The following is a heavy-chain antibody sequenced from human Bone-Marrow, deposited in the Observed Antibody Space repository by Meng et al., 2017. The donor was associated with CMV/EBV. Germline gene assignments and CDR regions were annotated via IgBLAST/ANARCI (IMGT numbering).Heavy chain of an antibody. CDR2: INHSGST. Sequence: SETLSLTCAGYGGSLSDYYYSWIRQPPGKGLEWIGEINHSGSTDYNPSLKSRVTISVDTSKNQFSLKLSSVTAADTAVYYCARDKGPYDSSGTFVYWGQGRLVTVSS. V-gene: IGHV4-34*01. J-gene: IGHJ4*02. D-gene: IGHD3-22*01. CDR3: ARDKGPYDSSGTFVY. CDR1: GGSLSDYY.